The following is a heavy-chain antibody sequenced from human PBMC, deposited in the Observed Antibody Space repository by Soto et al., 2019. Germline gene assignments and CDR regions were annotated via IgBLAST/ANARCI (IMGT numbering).Heavy chain of an antibody. CDR3: AQDPRIHFDY. CDR1: GFTFSSYA. CDR2: ISGSGGST. V-gene: IGHV3-23*01. Sequence: EVQLLESGGGLVQPGGSLRLSCAASGFTFSSYAMSWVRQAPGKGLEWVSAISGSGGSTYYADSVKGRFTISRDNSKNTLHLQMNSLRAEDTVVYYCAQDPRIHFDYWGQGTLVTVSS. J-gene: IGHJ4*02.